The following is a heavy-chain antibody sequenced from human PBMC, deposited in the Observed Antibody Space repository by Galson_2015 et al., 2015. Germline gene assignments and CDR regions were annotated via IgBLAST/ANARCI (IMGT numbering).Heavy chain of an antibody. D-gene: IGHD6-13*01. CDR3: ARGIVTAGRGFDY. Sequence: VKVSCKASGYTFTTYAMHWVRQAPGQGLEWMGWINARNGNTKYSQKFQGRVTITRDTSASTAYMELSSLRSEDTAVYYCARGIVTAGRGFDYWGQGTLVTVSS. V-gene: IGHV1-3*01. CDR1: GYTFTTYA. CDR2: INARNGNT. J-gene: IGHJ4*02.